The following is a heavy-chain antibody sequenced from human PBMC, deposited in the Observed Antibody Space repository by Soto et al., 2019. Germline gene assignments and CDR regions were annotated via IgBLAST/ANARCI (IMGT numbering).Heavy chain of an antibody. V-gene: IGHV1-18*01. Sequence: QVQLVQSGAEVKKPGASVKVSCKASCYTFTSYGISWVRQAPGQGLEWMGWISAYNGNTNYAQKLQGRVTMTTDTATRKGYMELRSVRSDSTAVYYCESIEEAGYFDYWGEGSLVTVSS. D-gene: IGHD6-13*01. J-gene: IGHJ4*02. CDR2: ISAYNGNT. CDR3: ESIEEAGYFDY. CDR1: CYTFTSYG.